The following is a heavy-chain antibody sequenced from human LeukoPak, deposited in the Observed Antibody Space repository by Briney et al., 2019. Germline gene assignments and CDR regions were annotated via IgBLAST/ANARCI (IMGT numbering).Heavy chain of an antibody. D-gene: IGHD1-1*01. CDR1: GYTFTGYY. V-gene: IGHV1-2*02. CDR3: ARDLFWNDEAYYYYYMDV. CDR2: INTNSGGT. J-gene: IGHJ6*03. Sequence: ASVTVSFKASGYTFTGYYMHWVRQAPGQGLEWMGWINTNSGGTNYAQKFQGRVTMTRATSISTAYMELSRLRSDDTAVYYCARDLFWNDEAYYYYYMDVWGKGTTVTVSS.